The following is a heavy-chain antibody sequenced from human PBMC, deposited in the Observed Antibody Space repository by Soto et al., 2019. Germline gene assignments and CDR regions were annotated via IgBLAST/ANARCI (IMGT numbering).Heavy chain of an antibody. D-gene: IGHD3-9*01. CDR1: GFTFSSYA. J-gene: IGHJ4*02. CDR3: AKDRELGYDILTGTLAY. Sequence: GGSLRLSCAASGFTFSSYAMSWVRQAPGKGLEWVSAISGSGGSTYYADSVKGRFTISRDNSKNTLYLQMNSLRAEDTAVYYCAKDRELGYDILTGTLAYWGQGTLVTVSS. CDR2: ISGSGGST. V-gene: IGHV3-23*01.